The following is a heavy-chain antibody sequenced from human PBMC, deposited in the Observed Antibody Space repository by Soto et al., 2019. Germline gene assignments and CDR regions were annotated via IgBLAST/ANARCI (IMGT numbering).Heavy chain of an antibody. D-gene: IGHD3-3*01. V-gene: IGHV1-18*01. J-gene: IGHJ4*02. CDR2: ISAYNGST. CDR3: ARSITIFDGLRYFDN. CDR1: GYTFTSYG. Sequence: ASVKVSCKASGYTFTSYGISWVRQAPGQGLEWMGWISAYNGSTNYAQKLQGRVTMTTDTSTSTAYMELRSLRSDDTAVYYCARSITIFDGLRYFDNWCQETLLTVSS.